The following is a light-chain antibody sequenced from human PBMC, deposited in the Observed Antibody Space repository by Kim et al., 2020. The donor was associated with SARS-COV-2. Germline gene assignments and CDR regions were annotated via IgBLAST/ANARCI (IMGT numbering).Light chain of an antibody. CDR3: QQYGTSPIT. Sequence: SPEEKATLSCTATLSVVTTSFSRYPHKPVHTPRRLSYGISDRAPGIPGRFSVSGSGTDFSLTITGLWTQDFAVYYCQQYGTSPITFGQRARLEIK. CDR1: LSVVTTS. V-gene: IGKV3-20*01. J-gene: IGKJ5*01. CDR2: GIS.